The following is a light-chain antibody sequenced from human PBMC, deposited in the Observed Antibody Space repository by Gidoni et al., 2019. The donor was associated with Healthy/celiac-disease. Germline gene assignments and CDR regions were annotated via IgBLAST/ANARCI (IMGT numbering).Light chain of an antibody. CDR3: QQSYSTQYT. CDR1: QSISSY. J-gene: IGKJ2*01. V-gene: IGKV1-39*01. Sequence: DIQMTQSPSSLSASAGDRVTITCRASQSISSYLNWYQQKPGKAPKLLIYAASSLQSGVPSRFSGSGSGTDFTLTISSLQPEDFATYYCQQSYSTQYTFGQGTKLEIK. CDR2: AAS.